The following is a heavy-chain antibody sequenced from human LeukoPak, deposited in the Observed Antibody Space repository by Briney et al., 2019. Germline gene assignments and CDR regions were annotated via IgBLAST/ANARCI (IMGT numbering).Heavy chain of an antibody. J-gene: IGHJ6*03. V-gene: IGHV3-53*01. Sequence: GGSLRLSCAASGFTVSSNYMSWVRQAPGKGLEWVSVIYSGGSTYYADSVKGRFTISRDNSKNTLYLQMNSLSAEDTAIYYCAKTPYADYYYYMDVWGKGTTVTISS. CDR3: AKTPYADYYYYMDV. CDR2: IYSGGST. CDR1: GFTVSSNY. D-gene: IGHD4-17*01.